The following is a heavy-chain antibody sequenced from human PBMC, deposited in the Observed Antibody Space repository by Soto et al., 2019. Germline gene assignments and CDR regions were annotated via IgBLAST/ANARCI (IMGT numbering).Heavy chain of an antibody. V-gene: IGHV3-73*01. CDR1: GFIFRGSA. Sequence: PGGSLRLSCAASGFIFRGSAIHWVRQAPGKGLEWVGLIRSSANNYETSSGASVRGRFTFFRDDSKNMAYLQMNTLKTEDTAIYYCARGQQAAIGNYYYHGLDVWGQGTSVTVSS. J-gene: IGHJ6*02. D-gene: IGHD2-15*01. CDR2: IRSSANNYET. CDR3: ARGQQAAIGNYYYHGLDV.